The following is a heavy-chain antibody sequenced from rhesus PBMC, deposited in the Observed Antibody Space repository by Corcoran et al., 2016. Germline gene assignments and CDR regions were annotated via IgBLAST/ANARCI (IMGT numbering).Heavy chain of an antibody. CDR3: ATDQYSNFRY. CDR1: GYTFTDYY. V-gene: IGHV1-111*02. CDR2: VDPEKGEA. J-gene: IGHJ4*01. D-gene: IGHD4-23*01. Sequence: EGQLVQSGAEVKKPGASVTISCKASGYTFTDYYLHWVRQAPGKGLEWMGRVDPEKGEAIHAQTFQDRDTITAVTSTDTAYMELSSLISEDTAVYDCATDQYSNFRYWGQGVLVTVSS.